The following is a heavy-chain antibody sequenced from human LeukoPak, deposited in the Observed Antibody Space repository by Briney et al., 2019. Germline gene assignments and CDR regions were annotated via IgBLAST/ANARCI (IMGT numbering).Heavy chain of an antibody. CDR1: GGSISSSSYY. Sequence: SETLSLTCTVSGGSISSSSYYWGWIRQPPGKGLEWIGSLYYSGSTYYDPSLKSRVTISVDTSKNQFSLKLSSVTAADTAVYYCARQQGSSWYYYGMDVWGQGTTVTVSS. CDR2: LYYSGST. D-gene: IGHD6-13*01. J-gene: IGHJ6*02. CDR3: ARQQGSSWYYYGMDV. V-gene: IGHV4-39*01.